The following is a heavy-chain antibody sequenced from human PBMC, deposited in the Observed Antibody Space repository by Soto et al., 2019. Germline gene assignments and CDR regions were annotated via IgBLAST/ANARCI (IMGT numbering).Heavy chain of an antibody. Sequence: GGSLRLSCAASGFTFSNYAMTWVRQAPGKGLKWVAAISNNGGNTFYADSVKGRFTISRDNSKSTLYLQMNSLRAEDTAVYYCAKDSGSFDYWGQGTLVTVS. J-gene: IGHJ4*02. CDR3: AKDSGSFDY. D-gene: IGHD3-22*01. CDR2: ISNNGGNT. CDR1: GFTFSNYA. V-gene: IGHV3-23*01.